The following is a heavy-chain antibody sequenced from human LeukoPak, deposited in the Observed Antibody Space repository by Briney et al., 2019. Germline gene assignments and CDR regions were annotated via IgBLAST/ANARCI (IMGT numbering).Heavy chain of an antibody. V-gene: IGHV4-59*01. CDR2: IYYSGST. CDR3: ARARNYDFWSGYLFDP. Sequence: PSETLSLTCTVSGGSISSYYCSWIRQPPGKGLEWIGYIYYSGSTNYNPSLKSRVTISVDTSKNQFSLKLSSVTAADTAVYYCARARNYDFWSGYLFDPWGQGTLVTVSS. J-gene: IGHJ5*02. D-gene: IGHD3-3*01. CDR1: GGSISSYY.